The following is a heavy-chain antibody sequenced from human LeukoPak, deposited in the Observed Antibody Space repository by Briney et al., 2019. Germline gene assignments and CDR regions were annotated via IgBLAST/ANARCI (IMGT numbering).Heavy chain of an antibody. CDR1: GFTVSSNY. V-gene: IGHV3-53*01. CDR3: ARVAIQEGSSWYGWGAYYYYYMDV. CDR2: IYSGGST. Sequence: PGGSLRLSCAASGFTVSSNYMSWVRQAPGKGLEWVSVIYSGGSTYYADSVKGRFTISRDNSKNTLYLQMNSLRAEDTAVYYCARVAIQEGSSWYGWGAYYYYYMDVWGKGTTVTVSS. J-gene: IGHJ6*03. D-gene: IGHD6-13*01.